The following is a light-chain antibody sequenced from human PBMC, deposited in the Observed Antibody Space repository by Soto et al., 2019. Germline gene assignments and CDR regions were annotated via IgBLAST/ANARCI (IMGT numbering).Light chain of an antibody. CDR1: SSDVGAYNY. Sequence: QSALTQPASVSGSPGQSITISCTGTSSDVGAYNYVSWYQQHPGKAPKLLIYDVSNRPSGVSDRFSGSKSGDTASLTISALQAEDEADYHCSPYTTSKTLVFGGGTKLTVL. CDR3: SPYTTSKTLV. CDR2: DVS. J-gene: IGLJ2*01. V-gene: IGLV2-14*01.